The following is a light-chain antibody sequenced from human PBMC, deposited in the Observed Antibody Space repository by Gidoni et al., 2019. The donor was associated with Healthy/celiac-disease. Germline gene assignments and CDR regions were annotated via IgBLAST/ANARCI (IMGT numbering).Light chain of an antibody. J-gene: IGKJ1*01. CDR2: GAS. V-gene: IGKV3-20*01. CDR1: QRVSSSY. Sequence: EIVLTQSPGTLSWSPGERATLSCRASQRVSSSYLAWYQQKPGQAPRLLIYGASSRATGIPDRFSGSGSGTDFTLTISRLEPEDFAVYYCQQYGSSVWTFGQXTKVEIK. CDR3: QQYGSSVWT.